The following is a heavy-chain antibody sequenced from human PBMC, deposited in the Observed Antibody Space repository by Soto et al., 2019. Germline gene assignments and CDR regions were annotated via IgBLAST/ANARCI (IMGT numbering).Heavy chain of an antibody. D-gene: IGHD2-21*02. J-gene: IGHJ5*02. CDR1: GGSISGCGYY. CDR3: ARGKVTARVVWFDP. Sequence: QVQLQESGPGLVKPSQTLSLTCTVSGGSISGCGYYWSWIPQHPGKGWEWIGYIYYSGSTYYNPTLKSRVTISVDTSKKQFSLKLSSVIAADTAVDYCARGKVTARVVWFDPWGQGTLVTVSS. CDR2: IYYSGST. V-gene: IGHV4-31*03.